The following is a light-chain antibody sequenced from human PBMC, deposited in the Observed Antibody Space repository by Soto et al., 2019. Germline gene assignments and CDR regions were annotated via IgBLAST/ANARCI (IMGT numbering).Light chain of an antibody. Sequence: EIVLTQSPATLSLSPGERATLSCRASQSVSKYLAWYQQKPGQDPRLLVYNASNRATGIPVRFSGSGYGTDFTLTISSLGPEDFAVYYCQQRHNRPRTVGQGTKVEI. CDR2: NAS. CDR3: QQRHNRPRT. V-gene: IGKV3-11*01. J-gene: IGKJ1*01. CDR1: QSVSKY.